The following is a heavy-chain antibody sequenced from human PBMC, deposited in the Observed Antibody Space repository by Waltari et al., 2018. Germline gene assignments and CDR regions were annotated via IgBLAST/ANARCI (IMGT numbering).Heavy chain of an antibody. CDR3: AKVEGGIVTRYYALDI. J-gene: IGHJ3*02. D-gene: IGHD3-16*02. CDR1: GFTFGNSA. CDR2: ISGSSSST. Sequence: EVQLLESGGGLVQPGGSLRLSCAASGFTFGNSALSWVRQAPGKGLEGISGISGSSSSTYYADSVKGRFTISRDNSKNTLYLQMNSLRVEDTAVYFCAKVEGGIVTRYYALDIWGQGTMVTVSS. V-gene: IGHV3-23*01.